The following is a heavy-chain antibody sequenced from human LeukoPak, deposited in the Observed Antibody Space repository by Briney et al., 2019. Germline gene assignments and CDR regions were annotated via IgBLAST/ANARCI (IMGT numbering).Heavy chain of an antibody. CDR1: GYTFTGYY. CDR3: AKDTGYYYDSSGYIPGYYFDY. CDR2: INPNSGGT. D-gene: IGHD3-22*01. J-gene: IGHJ4*02. V-gene: IGHV1-2*02. Sequence: ASVKVSCTASGYTFTGYYMHWVRQAPGQGLEWMGWINPNSGGTNYAQKFQGRVTMTRDTSISTAYMELSRLRSDDTAVYYCAKDTGYYYDSSGYIPGYYFDYWGQGTLVTVSS.